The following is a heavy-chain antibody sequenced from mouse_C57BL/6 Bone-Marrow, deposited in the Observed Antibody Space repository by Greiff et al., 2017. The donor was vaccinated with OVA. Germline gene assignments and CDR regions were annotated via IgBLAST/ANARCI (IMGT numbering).Heavy chain of an antibody. CDR1: VFTFSDYY. CDR3: GRHGGDVCALDY. J-gene: IGHJ2*01. Sequence: RVESGGGLVQPGGSLKLSCATSVFTFSDYYMYWVRQTPEKRLEWVAYISNGGGSTYYPDTVTGRFTIYRDNAKNTLYLQMSRLKSEDTAMYYGGRHGGDVCALDYWGQGTTLTVSS. CDR2: ISNGGGST. D-gene: IGHD2-10*02. V-gene: IGHV5-12*02.